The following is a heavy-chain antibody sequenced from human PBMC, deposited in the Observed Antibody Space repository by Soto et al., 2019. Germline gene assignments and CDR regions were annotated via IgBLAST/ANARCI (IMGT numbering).Heavy chain of an antibody. Sequence: SETLSLTCAVYGGSFSGYYWSWIRQPPGKGLEWIGEINHSGSTNYNPSLKSRVIMSVDTSKNQFSLTLNPVTAADTAVYYCTRTRTTGWFSPVDSWGQGIPVTVSS. J-gene: IGHJ4*02. CDR1: GGSFSGYY. CDR2: INHSGST. CDR3: TRTRTTGWFSPVDS. D-gene: IGHD6-19*01. V-gene: IGHV4-34*01.